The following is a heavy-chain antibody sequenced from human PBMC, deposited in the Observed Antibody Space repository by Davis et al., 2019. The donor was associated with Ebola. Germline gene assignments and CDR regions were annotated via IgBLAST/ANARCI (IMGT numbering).Heavy chain of an antibody. CDR3: VHRGIDSSQYYFDY. J-gene: IGHJ4*02. CDR2: IYWDNDK. Sequence: SGPTLVKPTQTLTLTCTFSGFSLSTTGVGVGWIRQPPGKALEWLALIYWDNDKRYSPSLKSRLTITKDNSKNQVVLTMTHMDAVDTATYYCVHRGIDSSQYYFDYWGQGTLVTVSS. D-gene: IGHD2-21*01. CDR1: GFSLSTTGVG. V-gene: IGHV2-5*02.